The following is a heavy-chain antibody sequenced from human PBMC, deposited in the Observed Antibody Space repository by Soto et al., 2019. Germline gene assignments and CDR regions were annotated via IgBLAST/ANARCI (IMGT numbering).Heavy chain of an antibody. D-gene: IGHD5-12*01. CDR3: ARERLVAVPYATYDY. CDR1: GGTFSSYA. Sequence: QVQLVQSGAEVKKPGSSVKVSCKASGGTFSSYAISWVRQAPGQGLEWMGGIIPIFGTANYTQKFQGRVTITEEESTSTTYMELSSLRSEDTAVYYFARERLVAVPYATYDYWGQGTLVTVSS. CDR2: IIPIFGTA. J-gene: IGHJ4*02. V-gene: IGHV1-69*01.